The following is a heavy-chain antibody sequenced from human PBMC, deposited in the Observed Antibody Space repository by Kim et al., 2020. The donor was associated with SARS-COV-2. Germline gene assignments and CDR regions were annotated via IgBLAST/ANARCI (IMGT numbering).Heavy chain of an antibody. CDR2: IKSKTDGGTT. V-gene: IGHV3-15*01. CDR3: TTGPGSGSYPYPFDY. D-gene: IGHD3-10*01. CDR1: GFTFSNAW. Sequence: GGSLRLSCAASGFTFSNAWMSWVRQAPGKGLEWVGRIKSKTDGGTTDYAAPVKGRFTISRDDSKNTLYLQMNSLKTEDTAVYYCTTGPGSGSYPYPFDYWGQGTLVTVSS. J-gene: IGHJ4*02.